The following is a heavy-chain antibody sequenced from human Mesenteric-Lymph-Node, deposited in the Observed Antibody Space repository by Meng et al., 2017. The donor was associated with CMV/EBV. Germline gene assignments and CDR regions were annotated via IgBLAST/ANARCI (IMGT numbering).Heavy chain of an antibody. CDR2: AYNVETI. D-gene: IGHD4/OR15-4a*01. Sequence: SETLSLTCTVSGASFSSHSWSWVRQPPGKGLEWIAFAYNVETIMYNPSLVGRVTISVDTSKNHFSLILTSVTAADTAVYYCARGGASSHWFASWGQGTLVTVSS. V-gene: IGHV4-59*11. CDR1: GASFSSHS. J-gene: IGHJ5*01. CDR3: ARGGASSHWFAS.